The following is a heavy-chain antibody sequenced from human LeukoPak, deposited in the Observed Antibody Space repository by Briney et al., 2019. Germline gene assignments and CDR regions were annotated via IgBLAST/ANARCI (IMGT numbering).Heavy chain of an antibody. Sequence: PGRSLRLSCAASGFTFSSYAMHWVRQAPGKGLEWVAAISYDGSNKYYADSVKGRFTISRDNSKNTLYLQMDSLRAEDTAVYYCARGDYDLPFFDYWGQGTLVTVSS. CDR2: ISYDGSNK. V-gene: IGHV3-30-3*01. J-gene: IGHJ4*02. D-gene: IGHD3-22*01. CDR1: GFTFSSYA. CDR3: ARGDYDLPFFDY.